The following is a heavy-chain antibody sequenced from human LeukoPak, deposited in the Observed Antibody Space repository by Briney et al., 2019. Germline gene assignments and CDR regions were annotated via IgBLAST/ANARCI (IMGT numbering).Heavy chain of an antibody. D-gene: IGHD3-22*01. J-gene: IGHJ2*01. CDR1: GGSISSSSYY. Sequence: SETLSLTCTVSGGSISSSSYYWGWIRQPPGKGLEWIGSIYYTRSTYYNPSLKSRVTISVDTSKDQFSLKLTSVTAADTAVYYCARGVTMIVVVIHDWYFDLWGRGTLVTVSS. CDR3: ARGVTMIVVVIHDWYFDL. CDR2: IYYTRST. V-gene: IGHV4-39*01.